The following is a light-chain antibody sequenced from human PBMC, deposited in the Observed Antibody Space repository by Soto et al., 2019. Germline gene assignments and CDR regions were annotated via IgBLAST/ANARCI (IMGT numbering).Light chain of an antibody. CDR3: QVWSSSDDLPV. CDR1: NIGSKS. Sequence: SYVLTQPPSVSVAPGETARLTCGGNNIGSKSVHWYQHKPGQAPVLVIYYDSDRPSGIPERFSGSNSGNTATLTISRVEAGDEADYYCQVWSSSDDLPVFGGGTKLTVL. CDR2: YDS. J-gene: IGLJ3*02. V-gene: IGLV3-21*04.